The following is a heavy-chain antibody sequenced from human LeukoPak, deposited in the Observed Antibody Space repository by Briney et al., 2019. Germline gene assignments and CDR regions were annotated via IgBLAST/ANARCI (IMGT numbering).Heavy chain of an antibody. CDR3: ARVLAEDFDY. J-gene: IGHJ4*02. V-gene: IGHV3-21*01. CDR2: ISSSSDYI. Sequence: PGGSLRLSCAASGFTFSSYSMNWVRQAPGKWLEWVSSISSSSDYIYYADSAKGRFTISRDNAKNSMYLQMNSLRAEDTAVYYCARVLAEDFDYWGQGTLVTVSS. CDR1: GFTFSSYS.